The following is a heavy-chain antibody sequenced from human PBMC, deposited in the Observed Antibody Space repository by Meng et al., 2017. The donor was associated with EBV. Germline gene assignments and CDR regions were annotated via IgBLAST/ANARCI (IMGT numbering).Heavy chain of an antibody. CDR3: ARSGATIFGVVIPTYYFDY. V-gene: IGHV1-3*01. CDR2: INAGNGNT. D-gene: IGHD3-3*01. Sequence: VQILGFGAEVKKPGASRKVSCKASGYTFTSYAMHWVRQAPGQRLEWMGWINAGNGNTKYSQKFQGRVTITRDTSASTAYMELSSLRSEDTAVYYCARSGATIFGVVIPTYYFDYWGQGTLVTVSS. J-gene: IGHJ4*02. CDR1: GYTFTSYA.